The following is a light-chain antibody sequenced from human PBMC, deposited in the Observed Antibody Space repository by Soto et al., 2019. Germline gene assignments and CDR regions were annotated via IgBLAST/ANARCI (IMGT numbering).Light chain of an antibody. V-gene: IGKV1-39*01. J-gene: IGKJ1*01. Sequence: DIQLTQSPSSLSASVGDRVTITCRASQSIRYSLNWYQQRPGEAPKVLIYGASNLQSGVPGRLSGSGSGTDFAPTISSLQPEDFATYYCHQTAGSLTWTFGQGTRVEAK. CDR1: QSIRYS. CDR2: GAS. CDR3: HQTAGSLTWT.